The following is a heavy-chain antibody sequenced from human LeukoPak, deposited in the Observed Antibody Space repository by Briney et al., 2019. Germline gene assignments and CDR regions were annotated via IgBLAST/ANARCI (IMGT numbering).Heavy chain of an antibody. J-gene: IGHJ3*02. Sequence: SETLSLTCTVSGYSISSGYYWGWLRQPPGKGLEWIGSIYHSGSTYYNPSLKSRVTISVDTSKNQFSLKLSSVTAADTAVYYCARAMTTVVTGDAFDIWGQGTMVTVSS. CDR2: IYHSGST. CDR3: ARAMTTVVTGDAFDI. D-gene: IGHD4-23*01. V-gene: IGHV4-38-2*02. CDR1: GYSISSGYY.